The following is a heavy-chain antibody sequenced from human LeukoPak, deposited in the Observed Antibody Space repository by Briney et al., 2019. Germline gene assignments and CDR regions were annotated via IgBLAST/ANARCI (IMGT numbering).Heavy chain of an antibody. V-gene: IGHV3-53*01. J-gene: IGHJ4*02. CDR3: ARGANTYCSSTSCKRAELDY. CDR1: GFTFSSSA. D-gene: IGHD2-2*01. Sequence: GGSLRLSCAASGFTFSSSAMSWVRQAPGKGLEWVSVIYSGGSTYYADSVKGRFTISRDNSKNTLYLQMNSLRAEDTAVYYCARGANTYCSSTSCKRAELDYWGQGTLVTVSS. CDR2: IYSGGST.